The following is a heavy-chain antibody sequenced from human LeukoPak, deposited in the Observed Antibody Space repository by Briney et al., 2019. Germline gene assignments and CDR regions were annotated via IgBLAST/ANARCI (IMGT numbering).Heavy chain of an antibody. CDR1: GYTFTGYY. Sequence: ASMKVSCKASGYTFTGYYMHWVRQAPGQGLEWMGWINPNSGGTNYAQKFQGRVTMTRDTSISTAYMELSRLRSDDTAVYYCARVQGAAGTANFDYWGQGTLVTVSS. D-gene: IGHD6-13*01. J-gene: IGHJ4*02. V-gene: IGHV1-2*02. CDR2: INPNSGGT. CDR3: ARVQGAAGTANFDY.